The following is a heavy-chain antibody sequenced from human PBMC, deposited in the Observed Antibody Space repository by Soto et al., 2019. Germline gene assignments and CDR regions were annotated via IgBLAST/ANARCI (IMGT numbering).Heavy chain of an antibody. V-gene: IGHV1-18*01. Sequence: ASVKVSCKASGYTFTSYGISWVRQAPGQGLEWMGWISAYNGNTNYAQKLQGRVTMTTDTSTSTAYMELRSLRSDDTAVYYCARVAEYYYDSSGYYCEVDAFDIWGQGTMVTVSS. CDR1: GYTFTSYG. CDR2: ISAYNGNT. CDR3: ARVAEYYYDSSGYYCEVDAFDI. J-gene: IGHJ3*02. D-gene: IGHD3-22*01.